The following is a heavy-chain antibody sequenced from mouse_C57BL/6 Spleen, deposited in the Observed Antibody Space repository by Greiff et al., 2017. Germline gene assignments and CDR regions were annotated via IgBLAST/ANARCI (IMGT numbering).Heavy chain of an antibody. Sequence: VQLKESGPELVKPGASVKISCKASGYSFTDYNMNWVKQSNGKSLEWIGVINPNYGTTSYNQKFKGKATLTVDQSSSTAYMQLNSLTSEYSAVYYCARCPTTVKNYYFDYWGQGTTLTVSS. CDR3: ARCPTTVKNYYFDY. J-gene: IGHJ2*01. CDR2: INPNYGTT. CDR1: GYSFTDYN. V-gene: IGHV1-39*01. D-gene: IGHD1-1*01.